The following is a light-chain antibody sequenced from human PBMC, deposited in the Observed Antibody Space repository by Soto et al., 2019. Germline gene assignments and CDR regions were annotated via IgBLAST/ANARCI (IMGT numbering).Light chain of an antibody. V-gene: IGKV3-15*01. CDR1: RSISTY. CDR2: GAS. J-gene: IGKJ1*01. Sequence: EILLTQSPATLSLSPGEIATLSCRASRSISTYLAWYQQRPCQAPSLLIYGASTRATGIPARFSGRGSGTEFTLTISGLQSEDLGVYYCQQYKSWRTFGQGTKVDIK. CDR3: QQYKSWRT.